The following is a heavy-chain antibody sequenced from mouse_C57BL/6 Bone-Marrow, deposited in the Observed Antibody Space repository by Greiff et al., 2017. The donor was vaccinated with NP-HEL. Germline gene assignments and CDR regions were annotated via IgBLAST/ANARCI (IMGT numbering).Heavy chain of an antibody. Sequence: EVKLVESEGGLAQPGSSMKIFCTACGYRLVWWGGVLVGGVSGKCLEWVANINYDGSSTDYLDSLKSSFIISRDNAKNILYLQMSSLKSEDTATYYCARAGYGSRYGAMDYWGQGTSVTVSS. CDR1: GYRLVWWG. CDR3: ARAGYGSRYGAMDY. CDR2: INYDGSST. V-gene: IGHV5-16*01. J-gene: IGHJ4*01. D-gene: IGHD1-1*01.